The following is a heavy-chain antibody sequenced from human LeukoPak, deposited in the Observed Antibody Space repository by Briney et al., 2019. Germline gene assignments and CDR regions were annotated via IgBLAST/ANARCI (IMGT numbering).Heavy chain of an antibody. V-gene: IGHV1-2*02. J-gene: IGHJ4*02. CDR2: INPNSGGT. D-gene: IGHD2-2*01. Sequence: GASVKVSCKASGYTFTGYYMHWVRQAPGQGLEWMGWINPNSGGTNYAQKFQGRVTMTRDTSISTAYMELSRLRSDDTAVYYCASRGYCSSTSCPGGRYFDYWGQGTLVTVSS. CDR3: ASRGYCSSTSCPGGRYFDY. CDR1: GYTFTGYY.